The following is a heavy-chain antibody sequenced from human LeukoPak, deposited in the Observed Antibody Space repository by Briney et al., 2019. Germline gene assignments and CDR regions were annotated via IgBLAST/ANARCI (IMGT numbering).Heavy chain of an antibody. J-gene: IGHJ5*02. CDR3: ARVASTTVTTRNWFDP. V-gene: IGHV4-30-2*01. Sequence: PSETLSLTCAVSGGSISSGGYSWSWIRQPPGKGLEWIGYIYHSGSTYYNPSLKSRVTISVDTSKNQFSLKLSSVTAADTAVYYCARVASTTVTTRNWFDPWGQGTLVAVSS. CDR1: GGSISSGGYS. D-gene: IGHD4-11*01. CDR2: IYHSGST.